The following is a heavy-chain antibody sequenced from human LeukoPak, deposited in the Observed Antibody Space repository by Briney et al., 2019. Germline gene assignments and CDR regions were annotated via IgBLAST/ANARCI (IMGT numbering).Heavy chain of an antibody. CDR3: AWGPKYYDFWSGSSPLSY. J-gene: IGHJ4*02. CDR2: ISYDGSNK. Sequence: PGRSLRLSCAASGFTFSSYGMHWVRQAPGKGLEWVAVISYDGSNKYYADSVKGRFTISRDNSKNTLYLQMNSLRAEDTAVYYCAWGPKYYDFWSGSSPLSYWGQGTLVTVSS. D-gene: IGHD3-3*01. CDR1: GFTFSSYG. V-gene: IGHV3-30*03.